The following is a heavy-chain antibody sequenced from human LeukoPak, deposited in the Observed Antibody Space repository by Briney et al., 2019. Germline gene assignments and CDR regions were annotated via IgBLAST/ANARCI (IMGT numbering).Heavy chain of an antibody. CDR2: ISYSGST. V-gene: IGHV4-59*01. J-gene: IGHJ4*02. Sequence: SETLSLTCTVSGVSISSYYWSWIRQPPGKGLEWIGYISYSGSTNYNPSLKSRVTISVDTSKKQFSLKLSYVTAADTAVYYCARDAYSSSWYFFDYWGQGTLVTVSS. D-gene: IGHD6-13*01. CDR3: ARDAYSSSWYFFDY. CDR1: GVSISSYY.